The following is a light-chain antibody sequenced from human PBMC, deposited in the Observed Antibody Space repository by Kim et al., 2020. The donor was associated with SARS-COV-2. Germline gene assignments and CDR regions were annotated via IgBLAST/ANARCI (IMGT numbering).Light chain of an antibody. CDR1: ALPKQY. CDR2: KDS. V-gene: IGLV3-25*03. Sequence: SYELTQPPSVSVSPGQTARITCSGDALPKQYAYWYQQKTGQAPVLVIYKDSERPSGIPERFSGSSSGTTVTLTISGVQAEDEADYYCQSADSSGTYIVFGGGTQLTVL. CDR3: QSADSSGTYIV. J-gene: IGLJ3*02.